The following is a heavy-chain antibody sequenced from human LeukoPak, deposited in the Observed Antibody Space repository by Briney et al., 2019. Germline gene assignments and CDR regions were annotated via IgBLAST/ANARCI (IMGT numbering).Heavy chain of an antibody. V-gene: IGHV1-8*01. Sequence: ASVNVSCKASGYTFTSYDINWVRQATGQGVEWMGWMNPNSGNTGYAQKFQGRVTMTRNTSISTAYMELSSLRSEDTAVYYCAGGRSQVKGDYYYYYMDVWGKGTTVTVSS. J-gene: IGHJ6*03. CDR1: GYTFTSYD. CDR3: AGGRSQVKGDYYYYYMDV. D-gene: IGHD3-22*01. CDR2: MNPNSGNT.